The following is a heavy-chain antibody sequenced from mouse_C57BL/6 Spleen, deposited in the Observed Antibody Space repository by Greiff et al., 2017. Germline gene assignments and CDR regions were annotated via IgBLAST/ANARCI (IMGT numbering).Heavy chain of an antibody. D-gene: IGHD4-1*01. J-gene: IGHJ4*01. CDR1: GFSLTSYA. CDR3: ARSNFYAMDY. V-gene: IGHV2-9-1*01. Sequence: VKLMESGPGLVAPSQSLSITCTVSGFSLTSYAISWVRPPPGKGLEWLGVIWTGGGTNYNSALKSRLSISKDNSKRQVFLKMNSLQTDDTARYYCARSNFYAMDYWGQGTSVTVSS. CDR2: IWTGGGT.